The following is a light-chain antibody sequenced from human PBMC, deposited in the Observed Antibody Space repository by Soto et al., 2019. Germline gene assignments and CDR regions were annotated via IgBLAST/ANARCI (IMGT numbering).Light chain of an antibody. CDR2: DAS. CDR1: QSISSN. V-gene: IGKV3-15*01. Sequence: EIVMTQSPATLSVSPGEGATLSCRASQSISSNLAWYQQKPGQAPSLLIYDASTRATGIPARFTGSGSGTEFTLTISSLQSEDFAVYFCQQYNKWPPWTFGQGTKVEIK. J-gene: IGKJ1*01. CDR3: QQYNKWPPWT.